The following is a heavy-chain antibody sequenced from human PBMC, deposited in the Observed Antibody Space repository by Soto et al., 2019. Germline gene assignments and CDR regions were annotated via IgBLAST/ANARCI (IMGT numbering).Heavy chain of an antibody. CDR2: INPKLGDT. CDR3: ARNMDLYFGGGSGNGDGV. Sequence: QVRLVQSGAEVKEPGDTVRVSCDASGYTFTPYHIHWVPQAPGQGLERMGRINPKLGDTGYAQDLQVWVSMTSDMWIRIVYMGSSRPTPDHTAIYDCARNMDLYFGGGSGNGDGVWGQATTVTVFS. V-gene: IGHV1-2*04. CDR1: GYTFTPYH. D-gene: IGHD2-21*01. J-gene: IGHJ6*01.